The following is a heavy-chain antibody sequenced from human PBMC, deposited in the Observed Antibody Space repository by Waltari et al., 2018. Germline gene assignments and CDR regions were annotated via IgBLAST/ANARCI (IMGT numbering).Heavy chain of an antibody. CDR1: GGSISSYY. CDR3: ARGTAATGPGWTFDI. V-gene: IGHV4-4*07. Sequence: QVQLQESGPGLVKPSETLSLTCTVSGGSISSYYWSWIRQPAGKGLEWIGRIYSSGDTNYNPSLKSRVTMSVDMSKNQFSLKLRSVTAADTAVYYCARGTAATGPGWTFDIWGQGTMVTVSS. J-gene: IGHJ3*02. D-gene: IGHD6-13*01. CDR2: IYSSGDT.